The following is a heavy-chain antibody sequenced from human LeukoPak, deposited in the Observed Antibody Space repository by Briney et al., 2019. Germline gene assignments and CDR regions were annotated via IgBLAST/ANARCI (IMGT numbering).Heavy chain of an antibody. Sequence: PSETLSLTCTVSGGSISSGSYYWSWIRQPPGKGLEWIGEINHSGSTNYNPSLKSRVTISVDTSKNQFSLKLSSVTAADTAVYYCARGRTYYYGSGSYRSHYYMDVWGKGTTVTVSS. CDR1: GGSISSGSYY. CDR3: ARGRTYYYGSGSYRSHYYMDV. J-gene: IGHJ6*03. V-gene: IGHV4-39*07. D-gene: IGHD3-10*01. CDR2: INHSGST.